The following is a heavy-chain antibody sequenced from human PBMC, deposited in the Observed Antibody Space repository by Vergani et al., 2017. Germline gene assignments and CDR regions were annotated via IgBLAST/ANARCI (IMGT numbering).Heavy chain of an antibody. CDR2: ISYDGSNK. CDR1: GFTFSSYA. D-gene: IGHD5-18*01. CDR3: ASGPSRDRGYSYVQYYYYYGMDV. J-gene: IGHJ6*02. V-gene: IGHV3-30-3*01. Sequence: QVQLVESGGGVVQPGRSLRLSCAASGFTFSSYAMHWVRQAPGKGLEWVAVISYDGSNKYYADSVKGRFTISRDNSKNTLYLQMNSLRAEDTAVYYCASGPSRDRGYSYVQYYYYYGMDVWGQGTTVTVSS.